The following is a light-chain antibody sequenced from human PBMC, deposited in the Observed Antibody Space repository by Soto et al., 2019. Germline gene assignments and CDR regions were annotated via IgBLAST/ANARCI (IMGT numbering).Light chain of an antibody. CDR1: QTISSH. V-gene: IGKV1-39*01. J-gene: IGKJ5*01. Sequence: DIQMTQSLSSLSASVGDRVTITCRASQTISSHLNWYQQKPGIAPKLLIYSASSLQSGVPSRFSGSGSGTDFTLTISTLQPEDFATYYCQQYYSTPITFGQGTRLEIK. CDR2: SAS. CDR3: QQYYSTPIT.